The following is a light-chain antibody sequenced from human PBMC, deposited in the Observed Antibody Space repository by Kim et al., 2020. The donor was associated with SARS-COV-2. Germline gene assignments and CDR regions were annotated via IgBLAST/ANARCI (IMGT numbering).Light chain of an antibody. V-gene: IGKV3-20*01. CDR2: GAS. Sequence: LSPGERATLSCRASQSVSSSYLAWYQQKPGQAPRLLIYGASSRATGIPDRFSGSGSVTDFTLTISRLEPEDFAVYYCQQYGSSSYTFGQGTKLEI. CDR3: QQYGSSSYT. CDR1: QSVSSSY. J-gene: IGKJ2*01.